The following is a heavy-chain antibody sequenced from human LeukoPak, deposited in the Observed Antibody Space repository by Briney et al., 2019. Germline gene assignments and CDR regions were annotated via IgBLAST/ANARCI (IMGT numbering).Heavy chain of an antibody. CDR2: IIPIFGTA. D-gene: IGHD2-2*01. CDR1: GDTFSSYA. J-gene: IGHJ3*02. Sequence: SVKVSCKASGDTFSSYAISWVREAPGQGLEWMGGIIPIFGTANYAQKFQGRVTITADKSTSTAYTELSSLRSEDTAVYYCARSGFDIVVVPAANPRYFDIWGQGTMVTVSS. V-gene: IGHV1-69*06. CDR3: ARSGFDIVVVPAANPRYFDI.